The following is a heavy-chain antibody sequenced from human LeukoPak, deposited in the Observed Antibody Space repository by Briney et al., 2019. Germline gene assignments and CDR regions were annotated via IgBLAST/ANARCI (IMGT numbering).Heavy chain of an antibody. V-gene: IGHV3-30*02. J-gene: IGHJ3*02. D-gene: IGHD7-27*01. CDR2: IRYDGSRS. CDR1: GFTFSSYS. CDR3: TRVGNTGDRAATSGFDI. Sequence: PGGSLRLSCAASGFTFSSYSMNWVRQAPGKGLEWVAFIRYDGSRSFYAESVKGRFTISRDNSENTLYLQTNSLRSEDTAVYYCTRVGNTGDRAATSGFDIWGQGTMVTVSS.